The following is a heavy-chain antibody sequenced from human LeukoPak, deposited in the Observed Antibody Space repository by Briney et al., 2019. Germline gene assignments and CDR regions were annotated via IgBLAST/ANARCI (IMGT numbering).Heavy chain of an antibody. Sequence: GGSLRLTCTASGFAFSIYEMDWVRQAPGKGLEWVSYISSSGSYIQYAESVKGRFTISRDNAEKSLFLQMNSLRDEDTAVYYCARDPGYSSTGVDAFDIWGRGTMVTVSS. V-gene: IGHV3-48*03. CDR1: GFAFSIYE. CDR3: ARDPGYSSTGVDAFDI. CDR2: ISSSGSYI. D-gene: IGHD6-13*01. J-gene: IGHJ3*02.